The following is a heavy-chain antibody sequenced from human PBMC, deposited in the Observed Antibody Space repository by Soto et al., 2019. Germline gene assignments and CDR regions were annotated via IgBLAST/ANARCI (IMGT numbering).Heavy chain of an antibody. J-gene: IGHJ5*02. Sequence: SETLSLTCPVSGGSISSSSYYWGWILQPPGKGLEWIASIYYSGSTYYNPSLKSRVTISVDTSKNQFSLKLSSVTAADTAVYYCERQAIPGYSSSWFDPSGQGTLVTVSS. D-gene: IGHD6-13*01. CDR2: IYYSGST. CDR1: GGSISSSSYY. CDR3: ERQAIPGYSSSWFDP. V-gene: IGHV4-39*01.